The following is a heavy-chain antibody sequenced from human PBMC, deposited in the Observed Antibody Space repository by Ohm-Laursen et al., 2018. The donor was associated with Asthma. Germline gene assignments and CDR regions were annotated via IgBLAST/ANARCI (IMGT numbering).Heavy chain of an antibody. V-gene: IGHV1-3*01. J-gene: IGHJ4*02. CDR1: GYTFTGYY. D-gene: IGHD4-17*01. CDR2: FNSGTGDI. CDR3: ASSKGYGDYQSLDY. Sequence: TSVKVFCKASGYTFTGYYMHWVRQAPGQGLEWMGWFNSGTGDITYSHKFQGRVTITADTSASTTFMELPSLTSEDTAVYYCASSKGYGDYQSLDYWGQGTLVTVSS.